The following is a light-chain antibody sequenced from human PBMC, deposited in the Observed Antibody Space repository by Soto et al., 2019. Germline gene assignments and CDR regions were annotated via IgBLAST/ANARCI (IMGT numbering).Light chain of an antibody. V-gene: IGKV3-20*01. CDR1: QSVSSSY. J-gene: IGKJ5*01. CDR3: HQYGISPPVT. CDR2: GAS. Sequence: EIVMTQSPATLSVSPGESATLSCSASQSVSSSYLAWYQQKPGQAPRLLIYGASSRATGIPDRFSGSGSGTDFTLTISRLEPEDFAMYYCHQYGISPPVTFGQGTRLEN.